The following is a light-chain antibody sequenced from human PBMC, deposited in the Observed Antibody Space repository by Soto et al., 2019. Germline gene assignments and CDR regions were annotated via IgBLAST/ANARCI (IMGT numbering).Light chain of an antibody. CDR1: QSVSSK. CDR2: GVS. Sequence: EIVTTQSPATLSVSQGERATLSCRASQSVSSKLAWFQQKPGQAPSLLMYGVSTRATGVPVRFSGRLSGTECTLTVNSLQSEELSMYDGQQYSNWPLTFGGGTKVDIK. CDR3: QQYSNWPLT. J-gene: IGKJ4*01. V-gene: IGKV3-15*01.